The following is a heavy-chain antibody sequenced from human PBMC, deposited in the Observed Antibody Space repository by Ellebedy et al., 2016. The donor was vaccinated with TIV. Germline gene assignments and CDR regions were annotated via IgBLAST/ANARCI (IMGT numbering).Heavy chain of an antibody. V-gene: IGHV1-3*04. Sequence: ASVKVSXXASGHTFTSYGIHWVRQAPGQRLEWMGWINTGNGNTKYSQKLQGRVTITRDTSATTAYMELSGLMSEDTAVYYCATRVWQDPMDVWGQGTTVTVSS. CDR1: GHTFTSYG. J-gene: IGHJ6*02. CDR3: ATRVWQDPMDV. CDR2: INTGNGNT. D-gene: IGHD2-21*01.